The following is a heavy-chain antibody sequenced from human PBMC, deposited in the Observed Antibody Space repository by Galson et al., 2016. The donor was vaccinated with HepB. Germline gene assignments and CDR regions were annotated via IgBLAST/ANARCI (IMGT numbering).Heavy chain of an antibody. CDR3: AGYEVVSFDY. D-gene: IGHD2-15*01. CDR1: DGSISSRGYY. V-gene: IGHV4-31*01. Sequence: TLSLTCTVSDGSISSRGYYWSWIRQHPGKGLEWIGYIYYSGGTYYNPSLQSQLTISLDTSKNHFSLKLDSVTAADTAVYYCAGYEVVSFDYWGQGTLVTVSS. J-gene: IGHJ4*02. CDR2: IYYSGGT.